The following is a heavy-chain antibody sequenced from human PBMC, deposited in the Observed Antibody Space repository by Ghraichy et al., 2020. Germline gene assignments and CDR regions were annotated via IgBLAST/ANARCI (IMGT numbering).Heavy chain of an antibody. J-gene: IGHJ6*02. CDR3: AGGSRVVRFYYYDGMDV. V-gene: IGHV3-48*02. D-gene: IGHD4-23*01. CDR2: ITSSGRTI. Sequence: GGSLRLSCVGSGFTFSSYSMNWVRQSPGKGLEWVSYITSSGRTIFYADSVKGRFTISRDNAQNSLYLQMNSLRDEDTAVYYCAGGSRVVRFYYYDGMDVWGQGTPVADS. CDR1: GFTFSSYS.